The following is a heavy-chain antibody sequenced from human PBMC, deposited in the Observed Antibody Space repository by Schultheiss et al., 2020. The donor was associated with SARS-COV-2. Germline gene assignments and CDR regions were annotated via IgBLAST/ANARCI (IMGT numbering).Heavy chain of an antibody. V-gene: IGHV3-53*01. CDR2: IYSGGST. D-gene: IGHD1-7*01. CDR1: GFTVSSNY. Sequence: GGSLRLSCAASGFTVSSNYMSWVRQAPGKGLEWVSVIYSGGSTYYADSVKGRFTISRDNSKNTLYLQMNSLRAEDTAVYYCARAPSITGTTYGMDVWGQGTTVTVSS. J-gene: IGHJ6*02. CDR3: ARAPSITGTTYGMDV.